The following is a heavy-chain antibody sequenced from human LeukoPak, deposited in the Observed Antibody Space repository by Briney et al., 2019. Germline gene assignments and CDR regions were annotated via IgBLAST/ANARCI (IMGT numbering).Heavy chain of an antibody. Sequence: SVKVSCMASVPTFTSYAINWVRQAPGQGLEWMGGFIPIFGSPTYAQKFQGRVTFTTDESTSTAYMELSNLRSDDTTVFYCAGFFYDSSGAAFDIWGQGTMVTVSS. CDR1: VPTFTSYA. D-gene: IGHD3-22*01. J-gene: IGHJ3*02. CDR2: FIPIFGSP. CDR3: AGFFYDSSGAAFDI. V-gene: IGHV1-69*05.